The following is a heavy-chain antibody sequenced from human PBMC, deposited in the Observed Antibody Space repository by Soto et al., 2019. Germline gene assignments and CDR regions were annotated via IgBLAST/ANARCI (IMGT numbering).Heavy chain of an antibody. CDR2: IYYSGNT. Sequence: QVQLQESGPGLVKPSQTLSLTCTVSGASISSGVDYWSWLRQAPGKRLEWMGHIYYSGNTYYKPSLQITLTLSADTCKNEFSLKLSSVTAADTAAYYCARTHCTKGVCYRSNDAFYIWGQGTMVTVSS. D-gene: IGHD2-8*01. CDR3: ARTHCTKGVCYRSNDAFYI. J-gene: IGHJ3*02. V-gene: IGHV4-31*01. CDR1: GASISSGVDY.